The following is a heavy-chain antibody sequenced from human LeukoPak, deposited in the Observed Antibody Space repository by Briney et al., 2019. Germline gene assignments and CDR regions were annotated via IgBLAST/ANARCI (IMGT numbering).Heavy chain of an antibody. V-gene: IGHV4-30-4*08. J-gene: IGHJ1*01. CDR3: ARGDYCSSTSCYNGYFQH. CDR2: IYYSGST. Sequence: SETLSLTCTVSGGSISSGDYYWSWIRQPPGKGQEWIGYIYYSGSTYYNPSLKSRVTISVDTSKNQFSLKLSSVTAADTAVYYCARGDYCSSTSCYNGYFQHWGQGTLATVSS. CDR1: GGSISSGDYY. D-gene: IGHD2-2*02.